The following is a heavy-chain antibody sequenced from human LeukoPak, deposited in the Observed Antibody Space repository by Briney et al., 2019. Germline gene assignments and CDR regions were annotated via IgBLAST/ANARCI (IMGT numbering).Heavy chain of an antibody. CDR2: ISGSGGST. V-gene: IGHV3-23*01. D-gene: IGHD1-26*01. J-gene: IGHJ4*02. CDR1: GFTFSSYA. Sequence: GGSLRLSCAASGFTFSSYAMSWVRQAPGKGLEWVSDISGSGGSTYYADSVKGRFTISRDNSKNTLYLQMNSLRSEDTAVYYCARFYANEWELPHWGQGTLVTVSS. CDR3: ARFYANEWELPH.